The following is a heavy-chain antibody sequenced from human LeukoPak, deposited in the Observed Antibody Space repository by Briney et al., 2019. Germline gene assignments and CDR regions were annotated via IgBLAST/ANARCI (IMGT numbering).Heavy chain of an antibody. CDR2: INHRGST. D-gene: IGHD4-17*01. Sequence: PSETLSLTCAVYGGSFSGYYWSWIRQPPGKGLEWIGEINHRGSTNYNPSLKSRVTISVDTSKNQFSLKLSSVTAADTAVYYCARGRGYGDYYYGMDVWGQGTTVTVSS. J-gene: IGHJ6*02. CDR3: ARGRGYGDYYYGMDV. V-gene: IGHV4-34*01. CDR1: GGSFSGYY.